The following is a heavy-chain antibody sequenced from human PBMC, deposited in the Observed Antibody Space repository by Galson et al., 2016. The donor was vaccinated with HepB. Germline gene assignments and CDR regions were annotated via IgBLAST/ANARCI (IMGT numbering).Heavy chain of an antibody. J-gene: IGHJ4*02. D-gene: IGHD3-16*01. V-gene: IGHV4-4*07. Sequence: ETLSLTCTVSGASLRDHYWSWIRQPAGEGLEWIGRVYTAGNTHVNPSLRSRVTLSADTSENQLSLSLKSVTAADTAVYYCAIGGGGGVRYFDPWGQGAQVTVSS. CDR1: GASLRDHY. CDR2: VYTAGNT. CDR3: AIGGGGGVRYFDP.